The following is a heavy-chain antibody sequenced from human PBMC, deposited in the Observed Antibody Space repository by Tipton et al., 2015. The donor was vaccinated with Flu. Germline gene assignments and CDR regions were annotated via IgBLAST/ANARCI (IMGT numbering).Heavy chain of an antibody. CDR2: IHTRGST. V-gene: IGHV4-4*07. D-gene: IGHD4-17*01. Sequence: TLSLTCSVSGDSMSSDYWSWVRQPAGKGLEWIGRIHTRGSTDYSPSLKSRVTMSVDTSKNQFSLNLRSVTVADTAVYYCAREREDGDYADYWGQGTLVTVSS. J-gene: IGHJ4*02. CDR1: GDSMSSDY. CDR3: AREREDGDYADY.